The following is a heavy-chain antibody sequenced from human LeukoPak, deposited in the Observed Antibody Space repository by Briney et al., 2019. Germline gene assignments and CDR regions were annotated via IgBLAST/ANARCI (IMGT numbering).Heavy chain of an antibody. CDR2: ISYDGSNE. D-gene: IGHD6-25*01. CDR3: ARSRGVAASNWFDP. Sequence: PGRSLRLSCAASGFTFSSYAMHWVRQAPGKGLEWVAVISYDGSNEYYADSVKGRFTISRDNSKNTLYLQMNGQRTEDTAVYYCARSRGVAASNWFDPWGQGTLVTVSS. CDR1: GFTFSSYA. V-gene: IGHV3-30*01. J-gene: IGHJ5*02.